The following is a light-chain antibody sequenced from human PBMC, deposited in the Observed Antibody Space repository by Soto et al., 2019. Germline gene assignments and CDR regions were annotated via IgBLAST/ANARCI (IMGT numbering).Light chain of an antibody. V-gene: IGKV1-5*03. Sequence: DIQMSQSPSTRSSSLGDRVTITWRASQSVGSWLAWYQQKPGKAPKLLVYAASTLESGVPSRFSGSGSGTEFTLTISSLQPDDFATDYCQQYNSYCSFGQGTKVDIK. CDR1: QSVGSW. J-gene: IGKJ1*01. CDR2: AAS. CDR3: QQYNSYCS.